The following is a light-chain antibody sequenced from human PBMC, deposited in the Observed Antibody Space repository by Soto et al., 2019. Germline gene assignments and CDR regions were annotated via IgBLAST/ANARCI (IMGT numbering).Light chain of an antibody. Sequence: DIQITQSTSSLSSSVGERFTITCRASQSISSWLAWYQQKPGKAPKLLIYAASSLESGVPSRFSGSGSGTEFTLTISSLQPDDFATYYCQQYNSYPLTFGGGTKVDIK. CDR2: AAS. CDR3: QQYNSYPLT. V-gene: IGKV1-5*01. CDR1: QSISSW. J-gene: IGKJ4*01.